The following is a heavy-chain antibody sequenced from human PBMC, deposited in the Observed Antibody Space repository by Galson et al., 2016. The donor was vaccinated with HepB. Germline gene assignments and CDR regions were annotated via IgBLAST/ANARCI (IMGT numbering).Heavy chain of an antibody. J-gene: IGHJ4*02. CDR3: TRRTYYYDRSGYSPFDY. V-gene: IGHV3-73*01. Sequence: SLRLSCAASGFTFSGSAIHWVRQASGKGLEWVGRIRSKPNNYATAYAASVQGRFTVSRDDSKNKVYLQMNSPKTEDTAVYYCTRRTYYYDRSGYSPFDYWGQGTLVTVSS. D-gene: IGHD3-22*01. CDR1: GFTFSGSA. CDR2: IRSKPNNYAT.